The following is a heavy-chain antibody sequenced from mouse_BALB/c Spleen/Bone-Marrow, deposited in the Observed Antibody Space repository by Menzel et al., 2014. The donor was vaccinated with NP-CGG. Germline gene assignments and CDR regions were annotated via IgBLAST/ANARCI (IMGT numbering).Heavy chain of an antibody. Sequence: QVQLQQSGAELVRPGSSVKISCKSSGYVFSTYWINWVKQRPGQGLEWIGQIYPGDGDTDFNGKFKDKATLIADESSNTAYMQLSSLTSEDSAVYFCARGGISVDYWGQGTTLTVSS. CDR2: IYPGDGDT. CDR3: ARGGISVDY. CDR1: GYVFSTYW. V-gene: IGHV1-80*01. J-gene: IGHJ2*01.